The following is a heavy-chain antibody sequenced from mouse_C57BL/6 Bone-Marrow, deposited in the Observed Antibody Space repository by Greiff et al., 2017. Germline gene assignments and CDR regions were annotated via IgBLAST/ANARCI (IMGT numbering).Heavy chain of an antibody. CDR3: ARKAYYYDGYFDV. CDR1: GFSFTSYG. J-gene: IGHJ1*03. V-gene: IGHV2-2*01. CDR2: IWSGGST. D-gene: IGHD2-4*01. Sequence: QVQLQQSGPGLVQPSPCLSITCTVSGFSFTSYGVHWVRQSPGKGLEWLGVIWSGGSTDYNAAFISRLGISKDNSESQVFFKMNSLQADDTAIYYCARKAYYYDGYFDVWGKGTTVTVSS.